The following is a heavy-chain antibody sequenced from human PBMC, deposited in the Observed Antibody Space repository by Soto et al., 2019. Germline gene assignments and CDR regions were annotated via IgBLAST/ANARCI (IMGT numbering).Heavy chain of an antibody. CDR1: GFTFSSYA. CDR3: ARARGSSGFPQVIDY. D-gene: IGHD3-22*01. J-gene: IGHJ4*02. V-gene: IGHV3-30-3*01. CDR2: ISYDGSNK. Sequence: GGSLRLSCAASGFTFSSYAMHWVRQAPGKGLEWVAVISYDGSNKYYADSVKGRFTISRDNSKNTLYLQMNSLRAEDTAVYYCARARGSSGFPQVIDYWGQGTLVTVSS.